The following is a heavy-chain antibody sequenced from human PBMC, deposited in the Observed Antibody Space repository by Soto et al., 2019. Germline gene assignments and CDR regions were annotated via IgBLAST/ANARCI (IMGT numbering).Heavy chain of an antibody. J-gene: IGHJ5*02. CDR2: IYSGGST. Sequence: EVQLVESGGGLIQPGGSLRLSCAVSGFTVSSNYMSWFRQAPGKWLEWVSVIYSGGSTYYAVSVKGRFTISRDNSKGTLYLKINSLRAVDTAVSYCARHITMDPLFVSWGQGTLVTVSS. D-gene: IGHD3-10*01. CDR3: ARHITMDPLFVS. V-gene: IGHV3-53*01. CDR1: GFTVSSNY.